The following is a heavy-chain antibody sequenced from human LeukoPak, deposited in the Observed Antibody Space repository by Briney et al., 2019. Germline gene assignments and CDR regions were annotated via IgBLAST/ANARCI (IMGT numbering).Heavy chain of an antibody. CDR2: IYYSGST. CDR1: GGSISSGGYY. D-gene: IGHD6-13*01. V-gene: IGHV4-31*03. Sequence: SQTLSLTCTVSGGSISSGGYYWRWIRQHPGRGLEWIGYIYYSGSTYCNPSLKSRVTISADTSKNHFSLTLSSVTAADTAVYYCARARSAAGNFDYWGQGTLVTVSS. J-gene: IGHJ4*02. CDR3: ARARSAAGNFDY.